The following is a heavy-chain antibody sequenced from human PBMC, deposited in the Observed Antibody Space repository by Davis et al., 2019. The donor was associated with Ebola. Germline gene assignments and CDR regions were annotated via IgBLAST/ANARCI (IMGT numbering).Heavy chain of an antibody. CDR1: GFIFDDYA. Sequence: SLKISCAASGFIFDDYAMHWVRHAPGKGLEWVSGVSWNGDNMQYADSVKGRFTISRDNAKNSLYLQMNSLRAEDTAVYYCARYSSAWYATTYYFDYWGQGTLVTVSS. CDR2: VSWNGDNM. J-gene: IGHJ4*02. V-gene: IGHV3-9*01. CDR3: ARYSSAWYATTYYFDY. D-gene: IGHD6-19*01.